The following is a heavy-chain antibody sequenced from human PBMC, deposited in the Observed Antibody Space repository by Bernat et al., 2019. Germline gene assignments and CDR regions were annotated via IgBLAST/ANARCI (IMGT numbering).Heavy chain of an antibody. CDR1: GFTFSGYW. J-gene: IGHJ6*02. D-gene: IGHD6-13*01. CDR2: IKQDGTEK. CDR3: ARAGDSSSWWGEDYYYGMDV. V-gene: IGHV3-7*01. Sequence: EVQLVDSGGGLVQPGGSLRLSCAASGFTFSGYWMGWVRQAPGKGLEWVANIKQDGTEKYYVDSVKGRFTISRDNSKNTLYLQMNSLRAEDTAVYYCARAGDSSSWWGEDYYYGMDVWGQGTTVTVSS.